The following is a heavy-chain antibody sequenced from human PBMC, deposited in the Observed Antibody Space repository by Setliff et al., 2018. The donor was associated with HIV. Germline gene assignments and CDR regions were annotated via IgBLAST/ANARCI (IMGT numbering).Heavy chain of an antibody. V-gene: IGHV4-30-4*08. Sequence: PSETLSLTCTVSDGYISDGDYYWTWIRQPPGKGLEWIGHSYYSGSAHYNASLKSRVTMSVDMSNNQFSLKLRSVTAADTAVYYCARTPGTIWGQGTMVTVSS. CDR3: ARTPGTI. CDR2: SYYSGSA. CDR1: DGYISDGDYY. J-gene: IGHJ3*01. D-gene: IGHD3-9*01.